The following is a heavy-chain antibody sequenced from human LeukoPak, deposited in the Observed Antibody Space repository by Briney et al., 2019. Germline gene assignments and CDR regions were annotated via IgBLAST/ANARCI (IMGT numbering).Heavy chain of an antibody. D-gene: IGHD3-10*01. CDR3: ARLDPLSGSYADY. CDR2: IYHSGST. Sequence: SETLSLTCAVSGRSISSSNWWRWVRQPPGKGLEWIGEIYHSGSTNYKPSLKSRVTISVDKFKNQFSLKLSSVTAADTAVYYCARLDPLSGSYADYWGQGTLVTVSS. V-gene: IGHV4-4*02. J-gene: IGHJ4*02. CDR1: GRSISSSNW.